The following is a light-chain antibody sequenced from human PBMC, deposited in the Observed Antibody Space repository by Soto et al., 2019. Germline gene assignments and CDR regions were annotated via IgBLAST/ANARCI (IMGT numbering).Light chain of an antibody. CDR3: KKLNNWQLT. Sequence: DIQMTQSPSTLSGSVVDRFTITFRAIQTISSWLALYQHKPGKANKLLIYKAYTLKSGVQSRFSGSGSGTEFTLTISSIEPEDFAVYYCKKLNNWQLTVAGGTKVDIK. J-gene: IGKJ4*01. V-gene: IGKV1-5*03. CDR2: KAY. CDR1: QTISSW.